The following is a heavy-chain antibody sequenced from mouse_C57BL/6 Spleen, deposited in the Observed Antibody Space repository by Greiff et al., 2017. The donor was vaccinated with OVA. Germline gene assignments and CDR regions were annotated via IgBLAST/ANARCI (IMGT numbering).Heavy chain of an antibody. J-gene: IGHJ4*01. CDR3: ATKLTGTVGAMDY. CDR2: IWSGGST. V-gene: IGHV2-2*01. Sequence: VHLVESGPGLVQPSQSLSITCTVSGFSLTSYGVHWVRQSPGKGLEWLGVIWSGGSTDYNAAFISRLSISKDNSKSQVFFKMNSLQADDTAIYYCATKLTGTVGAMDYWGQGTSVTVSS. CDR1: GFSLTSYG. D-gene: IGHD4-1*01.